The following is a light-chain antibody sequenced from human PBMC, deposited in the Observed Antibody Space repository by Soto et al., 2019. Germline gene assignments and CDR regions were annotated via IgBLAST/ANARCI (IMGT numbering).Light chain of an antibody. CDR1: SSNIGSNY. V-gene: IGLV1-51*01. CDR2: DNN. J-gene: IGLJ2*01. CDR3: QSYDSSLSVV. Sequence: QSVLTQPPSVSAAPGQKVTISCSGSSSNIGSNYVSWYQHLPGTAPKLLIYDNNKRPSGIPDRFSGSQSGTSATLGITGLQAEDEADYYCQSYDSSLSVVFGGGTKLTVL.